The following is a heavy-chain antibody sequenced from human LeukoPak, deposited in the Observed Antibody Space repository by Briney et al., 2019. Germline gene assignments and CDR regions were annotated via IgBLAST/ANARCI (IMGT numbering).Heavy chain of an antibody. CDR1: GFTFSSYT. CDR3: ARGRDGYNLVDAFDI. D-gene: IGHD5-24*01. CDR2: IGTSSIYI. Sequence: GGSLRLSCAAPGFTFSSYTMNWVRQAPGKGLEWVSSIGTSSIYIYYADSLKGRFTISRDNARKSLYLQMNSLRAEDTAVYYCARGRDGYNLVDAFDIWGQGTMVTVSS. J-gene: IGHJ3*02. V-gene: IGHV3-21*01.